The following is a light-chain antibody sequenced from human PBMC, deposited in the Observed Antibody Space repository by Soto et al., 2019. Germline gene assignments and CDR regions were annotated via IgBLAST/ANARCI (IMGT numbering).Light chain of an antibody. CDR2: FGS. J-gene: IGKJ4*01. Sequence: DIVMTQSPLTLPVPPGEPASISCRSSQSLLHSNGYNCLDWYLQKPGQSPQLLIYFGSNRASGVPDRFSGSGSGTDFTLKLSRVEAEDVGLYYCVQTLQAPLTFGGGTKVEIK. CDR3: VQTLQAPLT. CDR1: QSLLHSNGYNC. V-gene: IGKV2-28*01.